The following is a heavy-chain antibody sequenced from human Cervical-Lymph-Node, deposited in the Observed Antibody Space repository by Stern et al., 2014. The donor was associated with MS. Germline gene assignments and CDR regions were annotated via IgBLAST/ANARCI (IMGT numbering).Heavy chain of an antibody. J-gene: IGHJ4*02. Sequence: EVQLVESGGGLVKPGGSLRLSCAASGFTFSSYSMNWVRQAPGKALEWVSSISSSSSYIYYADSVKGRFTISRDNAKNSLYLQMNSLRAEDTAVYYCARDQLSYYDSSGYPGPLDYWGQGTLVTVSS. D-gene: IGHD3-22*01. CDR1: GFTFSSYS. V-gene: IGHV3-21*01. CDR3: ARDQLSYYDSSGYPGPLDY. CDR2: ISSSSSYI.